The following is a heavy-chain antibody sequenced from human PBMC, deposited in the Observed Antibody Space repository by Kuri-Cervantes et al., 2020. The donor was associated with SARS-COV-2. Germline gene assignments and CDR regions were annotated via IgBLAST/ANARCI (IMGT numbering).Heavy chain of an antibody. D-gene: IGHD2-15*01. Sequence: GGSLRLSCAASGFTFSSYSMNWVRQAPGKGLEWVSSISTSSSYTYYADSVKGRFTISRDNAKNSLYLRMNSLRAEDTAVYYCARWVVAATNWFDPWGQGTLVTVSS. CDR1: GFTFSSYS. CDR2: ISTSSSYT. J-gene: IGHJ5*02. V-gene: IGHV3-21*01. CDR3: ARWVVAATNWFDP.